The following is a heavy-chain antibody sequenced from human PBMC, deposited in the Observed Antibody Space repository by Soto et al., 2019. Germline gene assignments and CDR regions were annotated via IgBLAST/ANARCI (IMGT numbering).Heavy chain of an antibody. J-gene: IGHJ5*02. D-gene: IGHD4-17*01. CDR1: GGSISSYY. CDR2: IYYTGTT. Sequence: SETLSLTCTVSGGSISSYYWSWIRQPPGKGLEWIGYIYYTGTTNYNPSLKSRVTISVDTSKNQFSLKLSSVTTADTAVYYCTKLSCADYGGIFDPWGQGTLVTVSA. CDR3: TKLSCADYGGIFDP. V-gene: IGHV4-59*01.